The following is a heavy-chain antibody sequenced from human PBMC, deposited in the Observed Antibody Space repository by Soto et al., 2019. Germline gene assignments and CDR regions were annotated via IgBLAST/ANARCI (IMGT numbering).Heavy chain of an antibody. Sequence: QVQLVESGGGVVQPGRSLRLSCAASGFTFSSYVMHWVRQAPGKGLEWVAVISYDGTNKYYADSVKGRFTISRDNSKDTLYLQMNSLRAEDTAVYYCARDEQLALDYWGQGTLVTVSS. D-gene: IGHD6-6*01. CDR1: GFTFSSYV. CDR2: ISYDGTNK. CDR3: ARDEQLALDY. J-gene: IGHJ4*02. V-gene: IGHV3-30-3*01.